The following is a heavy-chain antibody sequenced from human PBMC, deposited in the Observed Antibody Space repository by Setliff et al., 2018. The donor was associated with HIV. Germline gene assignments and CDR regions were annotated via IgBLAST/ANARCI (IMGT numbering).Heavy chain of an antibody. V-gene: IGHV1-2*02. Sequence: GASVKVSCKASGYSFTDYYIHWVRQAPGQGLEWMGWINPKSDGTNYAQKFQERVTITRDMSTSTAYMELSSLRSEDTAVYYCARHDSGGYYSLDYWGQGTLVTVSS. CDR2: INPKSDGT. D-gene: IGHD3-22*01. CDR1: GYSFTDYY. CDR3: ARHDSGGYYSLDY. J-gene: IGHJ4*02.